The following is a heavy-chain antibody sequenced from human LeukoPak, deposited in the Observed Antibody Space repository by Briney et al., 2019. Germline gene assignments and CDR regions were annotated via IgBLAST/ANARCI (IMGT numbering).Heavy chain of an antibody. V-gene: IGHV4-59*01. J-gene: IGHJ6*03. CDR3: ARGGTYDFWSGYYYYYYYMDV. CDR2: IHYSGST. Sequence: PSETLSLTCAVSGGSISTYYWSWIRQPPGKGLEWIGYIHYSGSTNYNPSLKSRVTISVDTSKNQFSLKLSSVTAADTAVYYCARGGTYDFWSGYYYYYYYMDVWGKGTTVTVSS. D-gene: IGHD3-3*01. CDR1: GGSISTYY.